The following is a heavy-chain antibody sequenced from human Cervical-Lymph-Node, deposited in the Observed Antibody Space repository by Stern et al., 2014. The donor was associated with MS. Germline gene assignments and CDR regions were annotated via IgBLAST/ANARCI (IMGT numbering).Heavy chain of an antibody. V-gene: IGHV5-51*01. CDR3: ARHYLTAVAPDH. J-gene: IGHJ4*02. D-gene: IGHD4-23*01. Sequence: EVQLEESGAEVKKSGESLKISCKGSGYRFANYWIGWVRQMPGTGLEWMGIIYPGDSDTRYSPSFEGQVTISADKSISTAFLHWSSLEASDTAIYYCARHYLTAVAPDHWGQGTLVTVSS. CDR1: GYRFANYW. CDR2: IYPGDSDT.